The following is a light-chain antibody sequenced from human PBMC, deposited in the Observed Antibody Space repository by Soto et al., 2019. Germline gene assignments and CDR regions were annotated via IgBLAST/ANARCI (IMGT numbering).Light chain of an antibody. J-gene: IGKJ4*01. Sequence: DIQLTQSPSFLSASVGDRVTITCRASQVISSYLAWYQQKPGKAPRLLIYAASTLQSGVPSRFSGSGSGTEFTLTISSLQPEDFATYYCQQLNSYPLTCGGGTKVEIK. V-gene: IGKV1-9*01. CDR1: QVISSY. CDR2: AAS. CDR3: QQLNSYPLT.